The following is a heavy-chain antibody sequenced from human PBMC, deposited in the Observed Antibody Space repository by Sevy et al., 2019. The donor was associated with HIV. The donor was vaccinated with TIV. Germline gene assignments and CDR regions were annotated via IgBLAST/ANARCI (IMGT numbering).Heavy chain of an antibody. CDR1: GFTFSSYG. CDR2: ISYDGSNK. D-gene: IGHD3-22*01. CDR3: AKRKGLGYYYYGMDV. V-gene: IGHV3-30*18. Sequence: GGSPRLSCAASGFTFSSYGMHWVRQAPGKGLEWVAVISYDGSNKYYADSVKGRFTISRDNSKNTLYLQMNSLRAEDTAVYYCAKRKGLGYYYYGMDVWGQGTTVTVSS. J-gene: IGHJ6*02.